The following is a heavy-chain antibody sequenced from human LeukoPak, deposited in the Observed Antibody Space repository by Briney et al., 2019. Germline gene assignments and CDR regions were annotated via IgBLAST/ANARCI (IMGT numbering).Heavy chain of an antibody. D-gene: IGHD1-7*01. CDR1: GFTFSSYW. Sequence: GGPLRLSCAASGFTFSSYWMNWVRQAPGKGLEWVANIKPDGSDQYYVDSVKGRFTISRDNAKNSLYLQMNSLRAEDTAVYYCARENSQYWAQGTLVTVSS. V-gene: IGHV3-7*04. CDR3: ARENSQY. J-gene: IGHJ4*02. CDR2: IKPDGSDQ.